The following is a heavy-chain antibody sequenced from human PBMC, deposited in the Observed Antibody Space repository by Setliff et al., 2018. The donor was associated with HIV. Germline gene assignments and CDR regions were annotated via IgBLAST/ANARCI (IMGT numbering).Heavy chain of an antibody. J-gene: IGHJ4*02. Sequence: SETLSLTCSVSGDSISNSAYFWGWIRQPSGKGLEYIGSIYYNGDTYCNPSLKSRVTISVDTSNNQFSLKLRSVTAADTAVYYCARRLVVVAAEDYFDSWGQGALVTVSS. CDR2: IYYNGDT. V-gene: IGHV4-39*01. CDR3: ARRLVVVAAEDYFDS. D-gene: IGHD2-15*01. CDR1: GDSISNSAYF.